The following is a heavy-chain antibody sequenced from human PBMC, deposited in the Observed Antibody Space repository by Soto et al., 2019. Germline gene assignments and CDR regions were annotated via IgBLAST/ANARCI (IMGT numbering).Heavy chain of an antibody. D-gene: IGHD3-10*01. CDR1: GGTFSSYA. CDR3: ARAITMVRGVISNEYYYGTDV. Sequence: ASVKVSCKASGGTFSSYAISWVRQAPGQGLEWMGGIIPIFGTANYAQKFQGRVTITADESTSTAYMELSSLRSEDTAVYYCARAITMVRGVISNEYYYGTDVWGQGTTVTVSS. V-gene: IGHV1-69*13. J-gene: IGHJ6*02. CDR2: IIPIFGTA.